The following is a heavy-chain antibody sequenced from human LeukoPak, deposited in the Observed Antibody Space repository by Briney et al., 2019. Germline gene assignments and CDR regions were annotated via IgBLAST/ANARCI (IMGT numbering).Heavy chain of an antibody. D-gene: IGHD6-13*01. V-gene: IGHV4-59*12. CDR1: GGSISNYY. CDR3: ARSHEYSSSWYLYAFDI. J-gene: IGHJ3*02. Sequence: SETLSLTCTVSGGSISNYYWSWVRQPPGKGLEWIGYIYYSGSTTYNPSLKSRVTTSVDTSKNQFSLKLSSVTAADTAVYYCARSHEYSSSWYLYAFDIWGQGTMVTVSS. CDR2: IYYSGST.